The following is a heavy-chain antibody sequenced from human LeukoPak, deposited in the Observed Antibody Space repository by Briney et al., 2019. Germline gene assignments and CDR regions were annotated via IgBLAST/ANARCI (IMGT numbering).Heavy chain of an antibody. CDR1: GFTFSSYS. CDR2: ISSSSSYI. Sequence: NAGESLRLSCAASGFTFSSYSMNWVRQAPGKGLEWVSSISSSSSYIYYADSVKGRFAISRDDAKNSLYLQMNSLRAEDTAVYYCARDFWSGYHGDWGQGTLVTVSS. D-gene: IGHD3-3*01. J-gene: IGHJ4*02. V-gene: IGHV3-21*01. CDR3: ARDFWSGYHGD.